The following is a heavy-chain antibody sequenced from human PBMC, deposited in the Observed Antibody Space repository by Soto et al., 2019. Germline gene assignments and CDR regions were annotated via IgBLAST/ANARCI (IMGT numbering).Heavy chain of an antibody. V-gene: IGHV3-23*01. Sequence: EVQLLESGGGLVQPGESLRLSCAGSGFTFNNYAMTWVRQAPGKVPEWVSAISGGGDTTYYADSVKGRFTISRDNSKNTLYLQMNSLRAEDTDVYYCATHGPQYSSSLTHYWGQGTLVTVSS. CDR2: ISGGGDTT. J-gene: IGHJ4*02. D-gene: IGHD6-13*01. CDR1: GFTFNNYA. CDR3: ATHGPQYSSSLTHY.